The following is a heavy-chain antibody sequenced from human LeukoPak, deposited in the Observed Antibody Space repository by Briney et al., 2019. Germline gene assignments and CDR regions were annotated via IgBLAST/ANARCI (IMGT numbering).Heavy chain of an antibody. V-gene: IGHV1-18*01. J-gene: IGHJ5*02. CDR2: ISAYDGNT. D-gene: IGHD5-12*01. Sequence: GASVKVSCKASGYTFTSYGISWVRQAPGQGLEWMGWISAYDGNTNYAQKLQGRVTMTTDTSTSTTYMELRSLRSDDTAVYYCARDGGYSGYEEWFDPWGQGTLVTVSS. CDR3: ARDGGYSGYEEWFDP. CDR1: GYTFTSYG.